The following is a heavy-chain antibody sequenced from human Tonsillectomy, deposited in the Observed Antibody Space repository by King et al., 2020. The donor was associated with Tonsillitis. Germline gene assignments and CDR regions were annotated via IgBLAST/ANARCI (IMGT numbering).Heavy chain of an antibody. CDR1: GGSISSNY. Sequence: QLQESGPGLLKPSETLSLTCTVSGGSISSNYWSWIRQPPGKGLEWIGYIYYSGSTNYNPSLKSRLTISVDTSKNKFSLKLSSVTAADTAVHYCARPTTVGGDYWGQGTLVTVSS. CDR3: ARPTTVGGDY. D-gene: IGHD1-26*01. CDR2: IYYSGST. V-gene: IGHV4-59*08. J-gene: IGHJ4*02.